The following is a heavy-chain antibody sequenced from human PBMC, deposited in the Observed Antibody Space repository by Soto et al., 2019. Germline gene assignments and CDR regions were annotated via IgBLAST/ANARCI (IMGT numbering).Heavy chain of an antibody. Sequence: EVQLVESGGGLVQPGGSLRLSCAASGFTVSSNYMSWVRQAPGKGLEWVSVIYSGGSTNYADSVKGRFTISRDNSXNTLYLQMNSLRAEDTAVYYCAGASPLGLLLAFDSWGQGTLVTVSS. CDR1: GFTVSSNY. CDR2: IYSGGST. D-gene: IGHD2-15*01. CDR3: AGASPLGLLLAFDS. J-gene: IGHJ4*02. V-gene: IGHV3-66*01.